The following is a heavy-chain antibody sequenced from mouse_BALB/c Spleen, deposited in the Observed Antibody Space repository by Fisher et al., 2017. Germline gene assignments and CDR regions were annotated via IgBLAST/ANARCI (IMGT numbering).Heavy chain of an antibody. Sequence: RFTISRDNPKNTLFLQMTSLRSEDTAMYYCARVRDYYRNAMDYWGQGTSVTVSS. J-gene: IGHJ4*01. D-gene: IGHD2-14*01. V-gene: IGHV5-17*02. CDR3: ARVRDYYRNAMDY.